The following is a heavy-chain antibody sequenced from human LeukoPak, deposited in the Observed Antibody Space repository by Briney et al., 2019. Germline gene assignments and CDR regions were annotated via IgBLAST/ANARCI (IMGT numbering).Heavy chain of an antibody. Sequence: SETLSLTCAVYGGSFSGYYWSWIRQPPGKGLEWIGEINQSGSTNYNPSLKTRVTLSVDTSKNQFSLKLTSVTAADTAVYFCARGSSFDGYCSAGACDAGYYDSWGQGTPVTVSS. V-gene: IGHV4-34*01. CDR1: GGSFSGYY. CDR2: INQSGST. CDR3: ARGSSFDGYCSAGACDAGYYDS. D-gene: IGHD2-15*01. J-gene: IGHJ4*02.